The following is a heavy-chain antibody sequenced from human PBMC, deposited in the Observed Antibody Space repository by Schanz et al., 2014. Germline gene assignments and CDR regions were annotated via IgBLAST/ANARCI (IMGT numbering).Heavy chain of an antibody. D-gene: IGHD3-3*01. CDR1: GYMFDTYG. CDR3: ARESVSRTRLFDP. J-gene: IGHJ5*02. Sequence: QVRLVQSGAEAREPGASVKVSCKATGYMFDTYGFAWVRQAPGQGLEWMGRISPSSGGTNYARNFQGRVTMTKDTSINTVYMELSTLTSDDTAVYYCARESVSRTRLFDPWGQGTLVTVSS. V-gene: IGHV1-2*06. CDR2: ISPSSGGT.